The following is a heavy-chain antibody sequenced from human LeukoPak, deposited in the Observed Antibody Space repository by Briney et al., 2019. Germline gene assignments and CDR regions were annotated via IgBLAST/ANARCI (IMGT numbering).Heavy chain of an antibody. D-gene: IGHD3-22*01. CDR2: INQNGGEK. CDR3: ARGEYYYDGGY. Sequence: PGTSLRLSCAASGFVFSTYGMHWVRQAPGKGLEWVANINQNGGEKYYVDAVKGRFTISRDNAKNSVYLQMNSLRAEDTAVYYCARGEYYYDGGYWGQGTLVTVSS. CDR1: GFVFSTYG. V-gene: IGHV3-7*03. J-gene: IGHJ4*02.